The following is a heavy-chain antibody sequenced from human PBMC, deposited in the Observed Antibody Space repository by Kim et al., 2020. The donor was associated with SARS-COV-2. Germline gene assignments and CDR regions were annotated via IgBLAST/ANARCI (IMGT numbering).Heavy chain of an antibody. D-gene: IGHD5-12*01. CDR1: GLSFSDFY. J-gene: IGHJ1*01. CDR2: ISRRGEFI. Sequence: GGSLRLSCAASGLSFSDFYMNWVRQVPGKGLEWLSFISRRGEFIFYADSVEGRFTISRDNAKNSLYLQMNYLRDEDTAVYYCARSGNGYNAFGICGQGVLVTVSS. CDR3: ARSGNGYNAFGI. V-gene: IGHV3-11*01.